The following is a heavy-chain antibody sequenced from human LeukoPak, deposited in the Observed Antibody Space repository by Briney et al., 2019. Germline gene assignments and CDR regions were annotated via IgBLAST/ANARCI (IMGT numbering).Heavy chain of an antibody. CDR1: GFTFSSYA. D-gene: IGHD3-9*01. CDR3: AKVWGYFDWLSSDFDY. V-gene: IGHV3-23*01. Sequence: GGSLRLSCAASGFTFSSYAMSWVRQAPGKGLEWVSAISGSGGSTYYADSVKGRFTISRDNSKNTLYLQMNSLRAEDTAVYYCAKVWGYFDWLSSDFDYWGQGTLVTVSS. J-gene: IGHJ4*02. CDR2: ISGSGGST.